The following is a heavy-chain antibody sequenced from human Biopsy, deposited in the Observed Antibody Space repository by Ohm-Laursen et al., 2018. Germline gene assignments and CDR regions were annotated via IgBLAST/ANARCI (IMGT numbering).Heavy chain of an antibody. CDR1: SCSTGAGEYF. J-gene: IGHJ2*01. CDR2: ISYSGTT. V-gene: IGHV4-31*01. Sequence: SLTLSFTSTGSSCSTGAGEYFCHSPGQQPGRGLGCIGLISYSGTTFSDPSLESLLTISVDTSKNHFSLNLRSVTAADTAVYYCARGVTHYDGSGFPLAGYWYCDLWGRGTLVTVSS. CDR3: ARGVTHYDGSGFPLAGYWYCDL. D-gene: IGHD3-22*01.